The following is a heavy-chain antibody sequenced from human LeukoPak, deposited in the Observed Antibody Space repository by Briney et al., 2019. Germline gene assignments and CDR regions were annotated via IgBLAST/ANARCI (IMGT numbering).Heavy chain of an antibody. J-gene: IGHJ4*02. D-gene: IGHD1-1*01. CDR1: GFTFSSSA. CDR2: ISGSGGST. Sequence: GGSLRLSCAASGFTFSSSAMSWVRQAPGKGLEWVSGISGSGGSTYYADSVKGRFTISRDNSKNTLFLQMNSLRAEDTAVYYCAKFFWNGGNWGQGTLVTVSS. V-gene: IGHV3-23*01. CDR3: AKFFWNGGN.